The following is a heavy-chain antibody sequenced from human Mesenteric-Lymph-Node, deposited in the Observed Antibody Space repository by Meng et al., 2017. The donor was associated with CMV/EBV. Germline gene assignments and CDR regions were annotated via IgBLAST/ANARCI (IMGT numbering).Heavy chain of an antibody. CDR3: ARHGAYDLWSGYLYGMDV. CDR2: IYYSGST. D-gene: IGHD3-3*01. CDR1: GGSISSYY. J-gene: IGHJ6*02. Sequence: SETLSLTCTVSGGSISSYYWSWIRQPPGKGLEWIGYIYYSGSTNYNPSLKSRVTISLDTSKNQFSLKLTSVTAADTAVYYCARHGAYDLWSGYLYGMDVWGQGTTVTVSS. V-gene: IGHV4-59*08.